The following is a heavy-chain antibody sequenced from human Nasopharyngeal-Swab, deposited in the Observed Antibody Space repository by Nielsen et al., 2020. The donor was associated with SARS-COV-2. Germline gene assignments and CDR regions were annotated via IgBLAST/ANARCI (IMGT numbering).Heavy chain of an antibody. CDR3: ARAIAAAGSY. V-gene: IGHV3-7*03. Sequence: WIRQPPGKGLEWVANIKQDVSEKYYVDSVKGRFTISRDNAKNSLYLQMNSLRAEDTAVYYCARAIAAAGSYWGRGTLVTVSS. CDR2: IKQDVSEK. J-gene: IGHJ4*02. D-gene: IGHD6-13*01.